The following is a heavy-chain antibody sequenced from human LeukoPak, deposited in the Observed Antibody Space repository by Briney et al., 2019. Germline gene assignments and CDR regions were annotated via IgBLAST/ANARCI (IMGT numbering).Heavy chain of an antibody. Sequence: GASVKVSCKASGGTFSSYAISWVRQAPGQGLDWMGGIIPIFGTANYAQKFQGRVTITADKSTSTAYMELSSLRSEDTAVYYCARDLYNWNYLFDYWGQGTLVTVSS. D-gene: IGHD1-7*01. CDR3: ARDLYNWNYLFDY. CDR2: IIPIFGTA. CDR1: GGTFSSYA. V-gene: IGHV1-69*06. J-gene: IGHJ4*02.